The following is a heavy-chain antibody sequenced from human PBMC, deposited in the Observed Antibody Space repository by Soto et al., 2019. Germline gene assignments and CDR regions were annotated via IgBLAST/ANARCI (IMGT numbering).Heavy chain of an antibody. CDR3: ARRGVLPDY. CDR1: GFTFSDYW. V-gene: IGHV3-7*03. CDR2: IKKDGGGE. Sequence: GGSLRLSCAGSGFTFSDYWMNWVRQAPGKGLEWVANIKKDGGGELYVGSVKGRFTISRDNAKNSLFLQMNSLRADDTAVYYCARRGVLPDYWGQGTLVTVSS. D-gene: IGHD3-10*01. J-gene: IGHJ4*02.